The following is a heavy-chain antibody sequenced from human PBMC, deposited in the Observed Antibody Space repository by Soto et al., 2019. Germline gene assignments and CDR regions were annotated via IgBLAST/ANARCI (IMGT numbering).Heavy chain of an antibody. J-gene: IGHJ3*02. V-gene: IGHV4-39*01. Sequence: SETLSLTRTVSGGSISSSSYYWGWIRQPPGKGLEWIGSIYYSGSTYYNPSLKSRVTISVDTSKNQFSLKLSSVTAADTAVYYCARPAAGSSGYGPQIPGAFDIWGQGTMVTVSS. CDR2: IYYSGST. CDR1: GGSISSSSYY. D-gene: IGHD3-22*01. CDR3: ARPAAGSSGYGPQIPGAFDI.